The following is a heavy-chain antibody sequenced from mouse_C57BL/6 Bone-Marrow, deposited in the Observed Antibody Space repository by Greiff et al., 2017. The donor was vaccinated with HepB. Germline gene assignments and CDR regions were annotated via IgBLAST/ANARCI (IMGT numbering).Heavy chain of an antibody. D-gene: IGHD1-1*01. V-gene: IGHV5-15*01. CDR1: GFTFSDYG. CDR2: ISNLAYSI. Sequence: EVQLMESGGGLVQPGGSLKLSCAASGFTFSDYGMDWVRQAPRKGPEWVAFISNLAYSIYYADTVTGRFTISRENAKNTLYLEMSSLRSEDTAMYYCARPVDGSSDYWYFDVWGTGTTVTVSS. J-gene: IGHJ1*03. CDR3: ARPVDGSSDYWYFDV.